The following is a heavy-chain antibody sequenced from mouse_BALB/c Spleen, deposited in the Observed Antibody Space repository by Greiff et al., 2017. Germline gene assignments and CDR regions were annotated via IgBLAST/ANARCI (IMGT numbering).Heavy chain of an antibody. CDR2: ISSGSSTI. Sequence: DVKLVESGGGLVQPGGSRKLSCAASGFTFSSFGMHWVRQAPEKGLEWVAYISSGSSTIYYADTVKGRFTISRDNPKNTLFLQMTSLRSEDTAMYYCARGTTVDYYFDYWGQGTTLTVSS. D-gene: IGHD1-1*01. CDR3: ARGTTVDYYFDY. CDR1: GFTFSSFG. J-gene: IGHJ2*01. V-gene: IGHV5-17*02.